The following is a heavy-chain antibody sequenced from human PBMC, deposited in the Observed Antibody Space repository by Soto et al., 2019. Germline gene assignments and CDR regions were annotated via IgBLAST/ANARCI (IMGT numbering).Heavy chain of an antibody. V-gene: IGHV1-18*01. CDR3: ARDFGVVITRAGWCDP. CDR2: ISGYNGNA. Sequence: QVQLVQSGAEVKKPGASVKVSCKASGYTFTNYGITWVRQAPGQGLEWIGWISGYNGNADYAQKFQGRVTVTTDTSTSTAYMEVRSLRSYDTAVYYCARDFGVVITRAGWCDPWGQGTLVTVSS. CDR1: GYTFTNYG. J-gene: IGHJ5*02. D-gene: IGHD3-3*01.